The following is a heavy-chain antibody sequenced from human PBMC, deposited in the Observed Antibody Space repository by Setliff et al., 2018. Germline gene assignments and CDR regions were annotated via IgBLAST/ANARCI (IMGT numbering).Heavy chain of an antibody. CDR2: IYYSGST. CDR1: GDSISSSSYY. D-gene: IGHD3-10*01. J-gene: IGHJ4*02. CDR3: ATPGRRFGESIDY. Sequence: SSETLSLTCTVSGDSISSSSYYWGWIRQPPGKGLEWTGCIYYSGSTYYNPSLKSRVTVSVDTSKNQFSLKLTSVTAADTAVYYCATPGRRFGESIDYWGQGTLVTVSS. V-gene: IGHV4-39*01.